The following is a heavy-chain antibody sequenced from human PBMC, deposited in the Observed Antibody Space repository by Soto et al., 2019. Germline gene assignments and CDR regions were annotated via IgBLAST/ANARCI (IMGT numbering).Heavy chain of an antibody. CDR1: GFTFSSYS. J-gene: IGHJ4*02. CDR3: ARDLGSGWHGGDY. Sequence: GGSLRLSCAASGFTFSSYSMNWVRQAPGKGLEWISSISSSSSYIYYADSVKGRFTISRDNAKNSLYLQMNSLRAEDTAVYYCARDLGSGWHGGDYWGQGTWSPSPQ. V-gene: IGHV3-21*01. D-gene: IGHD6-19*01. CDR2: ISSSSSYI.